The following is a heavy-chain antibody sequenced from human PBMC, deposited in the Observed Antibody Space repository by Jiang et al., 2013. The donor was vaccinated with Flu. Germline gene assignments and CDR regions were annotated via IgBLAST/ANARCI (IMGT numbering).Heavy chain of an antibody. Sequence: GRVTITADESTSTAYMELSSLRSEDTAVYYCARAKSYYDSLDAFDIWGQGTMVTVSS. D-gene: IGHD3-22*01. CDR3: ARAKSYYDSLDAFDI. V-gene: IGHV1-69*01. J-gene: IGHJ3*02.